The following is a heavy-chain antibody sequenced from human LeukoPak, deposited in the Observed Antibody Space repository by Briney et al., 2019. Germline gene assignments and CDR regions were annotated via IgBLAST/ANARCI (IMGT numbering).Heavy chain of an antibody. CDR3: AKETRGSYSDY. CDR2: VRYDGTSK. V-gene: IGHV3-30*02. J-gene: IGHJ4*02. D-gene: IGHD1-26*01. CDR1: GFTFSSSG. Sequence: GGSLRLSCAASGFTFSSSGMHWVRQAPGKGLEWVAFVRYDGTSKYYADSVKGRFTISRDNSKNTVYLQMNSLRAEDTAVYYCAKETRGSYSDYWGQGTLVTVSS.